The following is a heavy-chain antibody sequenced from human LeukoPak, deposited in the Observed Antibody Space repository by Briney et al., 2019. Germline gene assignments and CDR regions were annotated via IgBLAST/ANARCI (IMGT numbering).Heavy chain of an antibody. Sequence: GGSLRLSCAASGFTFSNYWMSWVRQAPGKGLEWVASINQDGSEKYYVDSVKGRFTISRDNSKNTLYLQMNSLRVEDAAVYYCAREYYDSGSYSGNFDYWGQGTLVTVSS. CDR2: INQDGSEK. V-gene: IGHV3-7*01. D-gene: IGHD3-10*01. CDR3: AREYYDSGSYSGNFDY. CDR1: GFTFSNYW. J-gene: IGHJ4*02.